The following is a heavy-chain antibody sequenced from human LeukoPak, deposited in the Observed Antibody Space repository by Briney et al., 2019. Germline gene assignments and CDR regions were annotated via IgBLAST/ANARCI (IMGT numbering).Heavy chain of an antibody. CDR3: ARTRLGTSTSFYFDL. J-gene: IGHJ4*02. CDR1: EFIFSNHD. CDR2: IRYDGRSE. Sequence: TGGSLRLSCAASEFIFSNHDMHWVRQAPGKGLEWVALIRYDGRSEYYSGYMQGRFTVSRDNSKKNLYLNMNSLRPEDTAVCYCARTRLGTSTSFYFDLWGQGTLVTVSS. V-gene: IGHV3-30*02. D-gene: IGHD1-26*01.